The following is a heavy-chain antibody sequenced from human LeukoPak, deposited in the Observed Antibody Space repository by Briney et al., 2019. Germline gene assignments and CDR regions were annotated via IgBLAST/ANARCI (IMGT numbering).Heavy chain of an antibody. CDR3: AKGGESGGSCYSVQH. CDR1: GFTFSSYA. J-gene: IGHJ1*01. CDR2: ISGSGGST. V-gene: IGHV3-23*01. Sequence: GGSLRLSCAASGFTFSSYAMSWVRQAPGKGLEWVSSISGSGGSTYYADSVKGRFPISRDNSKNTLYLQMNSLRAEDTAVYYCAKGGESGGSCYSVQHWGQGTLVTVSS. D-gene: IGHD2-15*01.